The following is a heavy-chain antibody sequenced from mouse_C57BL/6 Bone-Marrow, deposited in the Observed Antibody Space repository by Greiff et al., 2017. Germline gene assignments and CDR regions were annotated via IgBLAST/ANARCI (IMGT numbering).Heavy chain of an antibody. CDR2: ISSGSSTI. D-gene: IGHD1-1*01. J-gene: IGHJ4*01. V-gene: IGHV5-17*01. CDR3: ARNYGSSLYYAMDY. Sequence: EVKLVESGGGLVKPGGSLKLSCAASGFTFSDYGMHWVRQAPEKGLEWVAYISSGSSTIYYADTVKGRFTLSRDNAKNTLFLQMTSLRSEDTAMYYCARNYGSSLYYAMDYWGQGTSVTVSS. CDR1: GFTFSDYG.